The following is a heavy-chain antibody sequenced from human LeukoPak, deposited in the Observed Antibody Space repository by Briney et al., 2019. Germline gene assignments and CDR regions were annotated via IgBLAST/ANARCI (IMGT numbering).Heavy chain of an antibody. J-gene: IGHJ4*02. CDR2: IIPIFGTA. Sequence: SVKVSCKASGGTFSGYAISWVRQAPGQGLEWMGGIIPIFGTANYAQKFQGRVTITADESTSTAYMELSSLRSEDTAVYYCAGRGDGGRSFDYWGQGTLVTVSS. CDR1: GGTFSGYA. V-gene: IGHV1-69*01. CDR3: AGRGDGGRSFDY. D-gene: IGHD4-23*01.